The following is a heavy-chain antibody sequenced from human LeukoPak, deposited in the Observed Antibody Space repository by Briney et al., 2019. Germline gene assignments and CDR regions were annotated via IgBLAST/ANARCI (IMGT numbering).Heavy chain of an antibody. Sequence: PGGSLRPSCAASGFTFPSCAMTWVRQAPGKGLEWVSSISGSGAGTYYADSVRGRFTISRDNSKNTLYLQMNSLRAEDTAVYYCTKCGSSCRGGFDPWGQGTLVTVSS. CDR2: ISGSGAGT. J-gene: IGHJ5*02. CDR1: GFTFPSCA. V-gene: IGHV3-23*01. CDR3: TKCGSSCRGGFDP. D-gene: IGHD6-13*01.